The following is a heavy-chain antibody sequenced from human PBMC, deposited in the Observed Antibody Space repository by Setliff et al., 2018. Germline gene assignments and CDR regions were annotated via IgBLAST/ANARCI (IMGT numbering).Heavy chain of an antibody. Sequence: ASVKVSCKASGYTFTTYDINWVRQAPGQGLEWMGWISAYNGNTNYAQKLQGRVTMTTDTSTSTAYMELRSLRSDDTAVYYCARGAAAGYYFDYWGQGTLVTASS. CDR3: ARGAAAGYYFDY. D-gene: IGHD6-13*01. CDR2: ISAYNGNT. V-gene: IGHV1-18*01. CDR1: GYTFTTYD. J-gene: IGHJ4*02.